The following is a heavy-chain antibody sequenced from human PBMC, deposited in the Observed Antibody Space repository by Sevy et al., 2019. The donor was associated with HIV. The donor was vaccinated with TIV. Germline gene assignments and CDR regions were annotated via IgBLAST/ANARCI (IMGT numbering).Heavy chain of an antibody. Sequence: GESLKISCKGSGYSFTNYWIVWVRQMPGRGLEWMGIIYPGDSDTRYSPSFQGQVTISADKSISTAYLQWSSLKPSDTAIYYCARHPATSTTHYFYGMDVWGQGTTVTVSS. V-gene: IGHV5-51*01. J-gene: IGHJ6*02. CDR1: GYSFTNYW. CDR2: IYPGDSDT. CDR3: ARHPATSTTHYFYGMDV.